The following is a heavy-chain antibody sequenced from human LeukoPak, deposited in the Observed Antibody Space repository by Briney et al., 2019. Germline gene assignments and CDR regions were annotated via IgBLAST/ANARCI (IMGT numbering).Heavy chain of an antibody. Sequence: ASVKVSCKASGYTFTGYYIHWVRQAPGQGLEWMGWINPNSGGTKYAQKFQGRVTMTRNTSISTAYMDLSRLRSDDTAVYYCARDLGYSSSQYNWFDPWGQGTLVTVSS. CDR2: INPNSGGT. J-gene: IGHJ5*02. D-gene: IGHD6-13*01. V-gene: IGHV1-2*02. CDR1: GYTFTGYY. CDR3: ARDLGYSSSQYNWFDP.